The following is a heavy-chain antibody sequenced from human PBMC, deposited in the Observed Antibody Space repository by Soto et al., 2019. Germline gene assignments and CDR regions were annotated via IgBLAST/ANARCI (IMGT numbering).Heavy chain of an antibody. D-gene: IGHD2-15*01. CDR1: GYKFTTYW. Sequence: PGESLKISCKGSGYKFTTYWIGWVRQMPGKGLEWMAIIYPDDSDSRYSPSFQGQVTISADKSISTAYLQWSSLKASDTAVYYCAREENCRGGTCYSEYFHHWGQGTLVTVSS. CDR2: IYPDDSDS. J-gene: IGHJ1*01. CDR3: AREENCRGGTCYSEYFHH. V-gene: IGHV5-51*01.